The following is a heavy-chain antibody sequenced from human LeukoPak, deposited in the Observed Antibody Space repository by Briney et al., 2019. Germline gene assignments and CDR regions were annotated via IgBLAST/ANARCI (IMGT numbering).Heavy chain of an antibody. CDR1: GGSISSYY. CDR3: ARTLMSCVWGSYRPNWFDP. J-gene: IGHJ5*02. D-gene: IGHD3-16*02. CDR2: IYYSGST. V-gene: IGHV4-59*01. Sequence: SETLSLTCTVSGGSISSYYWSWIRQPPGKGLEWIGYIYYSGSTNYNPSLKSRVTISVDTSKNQFSLKLSSVTAADTAAYYCARTLMSCVWGSYRPNWFDPWGQGTLVTVSS.